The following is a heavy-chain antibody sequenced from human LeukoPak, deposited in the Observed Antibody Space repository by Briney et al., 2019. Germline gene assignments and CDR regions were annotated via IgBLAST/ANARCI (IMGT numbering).Heavy chain of an antibody. CDR2: ISGSGGST. V-gene: IGHV3-23*01. D-gene: IGHD1-26*01. Sequence: PGGSLRLSCAASGFTFSSYAMSWVRQAPGKGLEWVSAISGSGGSTYYADSVKGRFTISRDNSKNTLYLQMNSLRAEDTAVYYCAKDGSLFPRIVGATPYFDYWGKGTLVTVSS. CDR1: GFTFSSYA. CDR3: AKDGSLFPRIVGATPYFDY. J-gene: IGHJ4*02.